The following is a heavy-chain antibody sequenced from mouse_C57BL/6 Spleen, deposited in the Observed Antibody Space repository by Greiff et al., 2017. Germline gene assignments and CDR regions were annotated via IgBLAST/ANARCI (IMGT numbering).Heavy chain of an antibody. Sequence: VKLLESGAELVRPGASVTLSCKASGYTFTDYEMHWVKQTPVHGLEWIGAIDPETGGTAYNQKFKGKAILTADKSSSTAYMELRSLTSEDSAVYYCTWPYYGSSSYYFDYWGQGTTLTVSS. CDR1: GYTFTDYE. J-gene: IGHJ2*01. CDR2: IDPETGGT. D-gene: IGHD1-1*01. CDR3: TWPYYGSSSYYFDY. V-gene: IGHV1-15*01.